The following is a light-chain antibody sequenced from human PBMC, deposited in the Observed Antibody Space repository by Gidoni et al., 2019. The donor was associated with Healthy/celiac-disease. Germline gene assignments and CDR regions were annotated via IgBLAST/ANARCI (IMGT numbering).Light chain of an antibody. CDR1: SSNIGSNY. CDR3: AAWDDSLSGVV. Sequence: QSVLTQPPSASVTPGQRVTLACPGSSSNIGSNYVYWYQQLPGTAPKLILYRNNQRPSGFPVRFSGSKSGTSASLAISGLRSEDEADYYCAAWDDSLSGVVFGGGTKLTVL. V-gene: IGLV1-47*01. CDR2: RNN. J-gene: IGLJ2*01.